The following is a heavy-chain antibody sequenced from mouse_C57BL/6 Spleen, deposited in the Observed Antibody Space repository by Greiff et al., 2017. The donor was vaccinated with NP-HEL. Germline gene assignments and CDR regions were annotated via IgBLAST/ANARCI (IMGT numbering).Heavy chain of an antibody. CDR2: IYPSDGST. V-gene: IGHV1-78*01. J-gene: IGHJ3*01. D-gene: IGHD1-1*01. CDR3: ARGYYRSNAPWFAY. CDR1: GYTFTDHS. Sequence: HVQLQQSDAELVQPGASVKLSCTVSGYTFTDHSIHWMQQRPEQGLEWIGYIYPSDGSTKYIETFKGQSTLSADKSSSTAYMQLNSLTSEDSAVYFCARGYYRSNAPWFAYWGQGTLVTVSA.